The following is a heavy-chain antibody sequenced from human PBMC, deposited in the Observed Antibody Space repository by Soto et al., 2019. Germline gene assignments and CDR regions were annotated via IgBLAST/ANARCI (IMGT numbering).Heavy chain of an antibody. CDR1: GYTFTTYG. CDR3: ARKGGSSWYLFDY. Sequence: QVQLVQSGAEVRKPGASVKVSCQASGYTFTTYGLTWVRQAPGQGLEWMGWISAHNGKTKYAQKFQGRVTMTTDTTTSPAYMELRSLRSDDTAVYYCARKGGSSWYLFDYWGQGTLVTVSS. J-gene: IGHJ4*02. D-gene: IGHD6-13*01. CDR2: ISAHNGKT. V-gene: IGHV1-18*01.